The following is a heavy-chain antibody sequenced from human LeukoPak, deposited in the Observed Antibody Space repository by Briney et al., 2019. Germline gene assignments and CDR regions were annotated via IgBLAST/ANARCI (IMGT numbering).Heavy chain of an antibody. CDR2: MNPNSGNT. CDR1: GYTFTSYD. J-gene: IGHJ6*03. D-gene: IGHD3-22*01. CDR3: ARGGYYYDSSGYPLYSYMDV. Sequence: ASVKVSCKASGYTFTSYDINWVRQATGQGLEWMGWMNPNSGNTGYAQKFQGKVTMTRNTSIRTAYMELSRLRSEDTAVYYCARGGYYYDSSGYPLYSYMDVWGKGTTVTISS. V-gene: IGHV1-8*01.